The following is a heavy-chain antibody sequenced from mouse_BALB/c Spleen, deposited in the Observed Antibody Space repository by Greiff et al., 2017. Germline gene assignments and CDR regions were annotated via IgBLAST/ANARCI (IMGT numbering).Heavy chain of an antibody. J-gene: IGHJ4*01. V-gene: IGHV5-4*02. Sequence: EVKVEESGGGLVKPGGSLKLSCAASGFTFSDYYMYWVRQTPEKRLEWVATISDGGSYTYYPDSVKGRFTISRDNAKNNLYLQMSSLKSEDTAMYYCARGYYYGSSYAMDYWGQGTSVTVSS. D-gene: IGHD1-1*01. CDR2: ISDGGSYT. CDR1: GFTFSDYY. CDR3: ARGYYYGSSYAMDY.